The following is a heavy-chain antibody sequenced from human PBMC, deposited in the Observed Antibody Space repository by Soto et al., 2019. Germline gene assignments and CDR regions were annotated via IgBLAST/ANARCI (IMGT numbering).Heavy chain of an antibody. Sequence: GESLKISCKGSGYSFTSYWIVWVRQMPGKGLEWMRIIYPGDSDTRYSPSFQGQVTISADKSISTAYLQWSSLKASDTAMYYCAGQYSSGWRHFDYWGQGTLVTVSS. CDR3: AGQYSSGWRHFDY. V-gene: IGHV5-51*01. J-gene: IGHJ4*02. CDR1: GYSFTSYW. D-gene: IGHD6-19*01. CDR2: IYPGDSDT.